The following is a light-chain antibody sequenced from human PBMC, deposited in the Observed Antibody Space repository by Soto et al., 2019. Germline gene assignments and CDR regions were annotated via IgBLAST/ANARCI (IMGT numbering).Light chain of an antibody. CDR3: QQYKNMYT. V-gene: IGKV1-5*01. CDR2: DAS. CDR1: QSITGW. J-gene: IGKJ2*01. Sequence: DIQMTQSPSTLSAAVGDRVTITCRASQSITGWLAWYQQKPGKAPKLLIYDASSLESGVPSRFSGSGSGTDYTLTINSLQPDDSATYYCQQYKNMYTFGQGTKVEIK.